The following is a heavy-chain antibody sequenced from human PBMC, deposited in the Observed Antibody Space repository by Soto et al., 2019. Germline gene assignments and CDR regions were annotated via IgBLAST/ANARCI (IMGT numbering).Heavy chain of an antibody. J-gene: IGHJ5*02. CDR3: ARHPERIAEIGWFDP. CDR2: ISSSSSTI. Sequence: EVQLVESGGGLVQPGGSLRLSYAASGFTFSSYSMNWVRQAQGKGLEWVSYISSSSSTIYYADSVKGRFTISRDNAKNSLYLQMNSLRAEDTAVYYCARHPERIAEIGWFDPWGQGTLVTVSS. CDR1: GFTFSSYS. V-gene: IGHV3-48*01. D-gene: IGHD6-13*01.